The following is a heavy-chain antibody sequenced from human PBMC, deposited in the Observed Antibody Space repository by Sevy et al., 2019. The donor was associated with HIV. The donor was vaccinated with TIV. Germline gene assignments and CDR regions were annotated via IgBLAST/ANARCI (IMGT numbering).Heavy chain of an antibody. Sequence: GGSLRLSCAASGFTFSSYGMHWVHQVPGKGLEWVAVIWYDGSNKYYADSVKGRFTISRDNSKNTLYLQMNSLRAEDTAVYYCARDGIFSVGATDLDYWGQGTLVTVSS. CDR2: IWYDGSNK. J-gene: IGHJ4*02. CDR1: GFTFSSYG. CDR3: ARDGIFSVGATDLDY. D-gene: IGHD1-26*01. V-gene: IGHV3-33*01.